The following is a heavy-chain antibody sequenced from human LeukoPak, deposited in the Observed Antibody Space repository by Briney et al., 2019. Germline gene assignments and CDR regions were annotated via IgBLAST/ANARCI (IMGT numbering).Heavy chain of an antibody. D-gene: IGHD6-6*01. Sequence: SETLSLTCAVYGGSFSGYYWSWIRQPPGKGLEWIGEINLSGSTNYNPSLKSRVTISVDTSKNQFSLKLSSVTAADTAVYYCARVRRRYSSSIVGFDYWGQGTLVTVSS. J-gene: IGHJ4*02. CDR1: GGSFSGYY. CDR2: INLSGST. V-gene: IGHV4-34*01. CDR3: ARVRRRYSSSIVGFDY.